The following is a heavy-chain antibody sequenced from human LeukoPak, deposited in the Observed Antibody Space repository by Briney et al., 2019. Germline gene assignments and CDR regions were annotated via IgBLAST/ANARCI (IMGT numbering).Heavy chain of an antibody. Sequence: SVKVSCKASGGTFSSYTISWVRQAPGQGLEWMGRIIPILGIANYAQKFQGRVTITADKSTSTAYTELSSLRSEDTAVYYCASTYYHDSSGYYRYDYWGQGTLVTVSS. CDR3: ASTYYHDSSGYYRYDY. J-gene: IGHJ4*02. CDR1: GGTFSSYT. V-gene: IGHV1-69*02. D-gene: IGHD3-22*01. CDR2: IIPILGIA.